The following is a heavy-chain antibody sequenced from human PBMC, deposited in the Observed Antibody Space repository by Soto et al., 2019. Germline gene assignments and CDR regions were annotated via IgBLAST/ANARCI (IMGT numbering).Heavy chain of an antibody. Sequence: PXVSLRLSCAASGFTFSNYGMHWVRQAPGKGLEWVAFISDDGSNKYYADSMKGRFTMSRDNSKRTLYLQMSSLRVEDTAVYYCTKRRNVLRFLEWSSGMEVWGQGTTVTVSS. CDR2: ISDDGSNK. CDR1: GFTFSNYG. J-gene: IGHJ6*02. D-gene: IGHD3-3*01. V-gene: IGHV3-30*18. CDR3: TKRRNVLRFLEWSSGMEV.